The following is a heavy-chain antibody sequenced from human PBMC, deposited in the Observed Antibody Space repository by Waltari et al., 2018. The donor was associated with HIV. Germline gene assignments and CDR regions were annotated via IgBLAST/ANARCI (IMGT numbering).Heavy chain of an antibody. CDR2: SYYSGST. J-gene: IGHJ4*02. D-gene: IGHD3-22*01. V-gene: IGHV4-30-4*01. Sequence: QVQLQESGPGLVKPSQTLSLTCTVSGGSISSGDYYWSWIRQPPGTGREWIGYSYYSGSTYYNPSLKSRVTISVDTSTNQFSLKLSSVTTADTAVYYCARVRGPYDSSGYFQYYFDYWGQGTLVTVSS. CDR3: ARVRGPYDSSGYFQYYFDY. CDR1: GGSISSGDYY.